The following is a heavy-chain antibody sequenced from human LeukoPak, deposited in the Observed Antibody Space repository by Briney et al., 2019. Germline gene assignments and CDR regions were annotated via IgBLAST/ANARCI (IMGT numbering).Heavy chain of an antibody. CDR1: GGSISSYY. CDR3: ARERYGYMDV. D-gene: IGHD4-17*01. CDR2: IYYSGST. Sequence: SETLSLTCTVSGGSISSYYWSWIRQPPGKGLEWIGYIYYSGSTNYNPSLKSRVTISVDTSKNQFSLKLGSVTAADTAVYYCARERYGYMDVWGKGTTVTVSS. V-gene: IGHV4-59*01. J-gene: IGHJ6*03.